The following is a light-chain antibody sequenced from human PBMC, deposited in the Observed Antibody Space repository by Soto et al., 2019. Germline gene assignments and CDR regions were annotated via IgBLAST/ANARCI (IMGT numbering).Light chain of an antibody. CDR1: SSDVGGYDY. CDR2: EVS. CDR3: SSYSISTAYL. V-gene: IGLV2-14*01. Sequence: QSALTQPASVYGSPGQSLTISCTGTSSDVGGYDYVAWYQLHPGKAPKLTLFEVSNRPSGVSYRFSGSKSGNTASLTISGLQAEDEADYFCSSYSISTAYLFGTGTKVTVL. J-gene: IGLJ1*01.